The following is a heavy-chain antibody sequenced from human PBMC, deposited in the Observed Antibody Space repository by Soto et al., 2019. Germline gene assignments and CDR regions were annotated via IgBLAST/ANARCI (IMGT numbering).Heavy chain of an antibody. V-gene: IGHV4-30-4*08. D-gene: IGHD3-22*01. CDR1: GDSISSGDYY. Sequence: QVQLQETGPGMLKPSQTLSLTCTVSGDSISSGDYYWSWIRQPPGKGLEWIGYIYYSGSTYYSPSLKSRGTISIDTSKSQFSLKMTSVTAADTAVYYCARVHSDYYAHSDYWGQGTLVTVSS. CDR2: IYYSGST. CDR3: ARVHSDYYAHSDY. J-gene: IGHJ4*02.